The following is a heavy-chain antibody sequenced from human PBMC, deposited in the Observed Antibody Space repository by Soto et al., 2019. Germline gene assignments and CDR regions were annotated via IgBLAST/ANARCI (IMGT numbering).Heavy chain of an antibody. CDR1: GYTFTSND. CDR2: MNADNGNT. CDR3: ASYLYVFDY. V-gene: IGHV1-18*01. J-gene: IGHJ4*02. D-gene: IGHD2-8*01. Sequence: ASVKVSCKASGYTFTSNDVSWVRQATGQGLEWMGWMNADNGNTRYAQKLQGRVTMTTDTSISTAYMELRSLTSDDTAVYYCASYLYVFDYWGQGTLVTVSS.